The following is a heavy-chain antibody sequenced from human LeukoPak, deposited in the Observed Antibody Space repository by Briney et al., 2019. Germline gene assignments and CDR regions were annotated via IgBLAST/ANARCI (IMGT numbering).Heavy chain of an antibody. V-gene: IGHV4-39*07. J-gene: IGHJ4*02. CDR2: IYYSGST. CDR1: GGSISSSSYY. D-gene: IGHD6-19*01. CDR3: ARGLRPWLVK. Sequence: SETLSLTCTVSGGSISSSSYYWGWIRQPPGKGLEWIGSIYYSGSTYYNPSLKSRVTISVDTSKNQFSLKLSSVTAADTAVYYCARGLRPWLVKWGQGTLVTVSS.